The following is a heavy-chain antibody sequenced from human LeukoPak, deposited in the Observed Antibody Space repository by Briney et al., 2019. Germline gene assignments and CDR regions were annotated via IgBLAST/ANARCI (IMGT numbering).Heavy chain of an antibody. V-gene: IGHV4-59*07. CDR3: ATLNIESSSGWFFRS. CDR1: GGYITTYY. D-gene: IGHD6-19*01. CDR2: AYYSGSN. J-gene: IGHJ5*02. Sequence: PSDTLSLTCHVSGGYITTYYWSWIRQPPGKGLEWIGYAYYSGSNEYNPSLRSRVTMSADASRNQFSLTLSSVTAADTAIYYCATLNIESSSGWFFRSWGQGTLVSVSS.